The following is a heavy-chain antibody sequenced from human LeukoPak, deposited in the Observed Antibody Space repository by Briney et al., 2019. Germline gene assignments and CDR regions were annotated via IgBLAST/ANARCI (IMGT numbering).Heavy chain of an antibody. V-gene: IGHV1-69*06. CDR1: GGTFSSYA. CDR3: TTTSGYSSGWSYYFDY. CDR2: IIPIFGTA. J-gene: IGHJ4*02. D-gene: IGHD6-19*01. Sequence: SVKVSCKASGGTFSSYAISWVRQAPGQGLEWMGGIIPIFGTANYAQKFQGRVTITADKSTSTAYMELSSLRSEDTAVYYCTTTSGYSSGWSYYFDYWGQGTLVTVSS.